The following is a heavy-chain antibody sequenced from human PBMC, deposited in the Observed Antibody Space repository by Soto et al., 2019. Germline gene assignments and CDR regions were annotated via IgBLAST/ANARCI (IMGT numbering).Heavy chain of an antibody. Sequence: ASVKVSCKASGGTFSSYAISWVRQAPGQGLEWMGGIIPIFGTANYAQKFQGRVTITADKSTSTAYMELSSLRSEDTAVYYCALVETLYGMDVWGQGTTVTVSS. V-gene: IGHV1-69*06. CDR2: IIPIFGTA. CDR1: GGTFSSYA. CDR3: ALVETLYGMDV. D-gene: IGHD1-26*01. J-gene: IGHJ6*02.